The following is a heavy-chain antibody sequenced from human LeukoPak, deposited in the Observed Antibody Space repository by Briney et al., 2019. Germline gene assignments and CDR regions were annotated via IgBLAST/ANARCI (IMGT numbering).Heavy chain of an antibody. D-gene: IGHD1-1*01. CDR1: GFTFSSFD. Sequence: GGSLRLSCAASGFTFSSFDMHWVRQPPGQGLEWVSTIGTASDKYYPGSVEGRFTLSRDNAKNSLYLQMNSLTAGDTAVYYCARGPPRGKYYYMDVWGKGTTVTVSS. CDR3: ARGPPRGKYYYMDV. J-gene: IGHJ6*03. V-gene: IGHV3-13*01. CDR2: IGTASDK.